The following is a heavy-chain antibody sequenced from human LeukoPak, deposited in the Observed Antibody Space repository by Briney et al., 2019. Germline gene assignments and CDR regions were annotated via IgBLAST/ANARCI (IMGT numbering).Heavy chain of an antibody. Sequence: SETLSLTCTVSGGSISNYYWSWIRQPPGKGLEWIGYIYYSGSTNYNPSLKSRVTISVDTSKNQFSLKLSSVTAADTAFYYCARYSYGFSLDYWGQGTLVTVSS. CDR2: IYYSGST. D-gene: IGHD5-18*01. J-gene: IGHJ4*02. V-gene: IGHV4-59*01. CDR1: GGSISNYY. CDR3: ARYSYGFSLDY.